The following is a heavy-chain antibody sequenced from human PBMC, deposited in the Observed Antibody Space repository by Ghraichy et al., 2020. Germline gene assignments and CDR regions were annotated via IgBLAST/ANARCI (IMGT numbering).Heavy chain of an antibody. CDR2: INHSGST. Sequence: SETLSLTCAVYGGSFSGYYWSWIRQPPGKGLEWIGEINHSGSTNYNPSLKSRVTISVDTSKNQFSLKLSSVTAADTAVYYCARGPPPSPRAEKYSSSWYTDYWGQGTLVTVSS. CDR3: ARGPPPSPRAEKYSSSWYTDY. V-gene: IGHV4-34*01. CDR1: GGSFSGYY. J-gene: IGHJ4*02. D-gene: IGHD6-13*01.